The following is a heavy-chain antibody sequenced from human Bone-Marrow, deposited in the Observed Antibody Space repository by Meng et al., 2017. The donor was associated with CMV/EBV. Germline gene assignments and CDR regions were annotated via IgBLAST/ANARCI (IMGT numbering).Heavy chain of an antibody. CDR3: AKERSTAYYYYGLDA. J-gene: IGHJ6*02. CDR2: ISWDGGNT. Sequence: GESLKISCAASGFTFDDYAMHWVRQAPGKGLEWVSLISWDGGNTSYADSVRGRFTISRDNSKNSLYLQMNSLRAEDTALYYCAKERSTAYYYYGLDAWGQGNTVNV. CDR1: GFTFDDYA. V-gene: IGHV3-43D*03. D-gene: IGHD2-2*01.